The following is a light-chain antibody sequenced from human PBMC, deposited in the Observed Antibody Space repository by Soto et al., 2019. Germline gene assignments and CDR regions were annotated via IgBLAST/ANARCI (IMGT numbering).Light chain of an antibody. Sequence: EIVMTQSPLSLPVTPGEPASISCRSSQSLLHSNGYKYLDWYLQKPGQSPQLLIYLGSNRASGVPDRLSGSGSGADFSLKISRVEADDVGVYYCIQALQTPQTFGQGTKVEIK. V-gene: IGKV2-28*01. J-gene: IGKJ1*01. CDR2: LGS. CDR1: QSLLHSNGYKY. CDR3: IQALQTPQT.